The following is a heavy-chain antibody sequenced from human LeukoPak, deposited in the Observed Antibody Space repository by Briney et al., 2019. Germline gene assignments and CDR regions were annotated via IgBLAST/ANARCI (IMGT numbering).Heavy chain of an antibody. CDR1: GFPFSTYS. D-gene: IGHD4-17*01. Sequence: GGSLRLSCAASGFPFSTYSMHWVRQAPGKGLEYVSDISSNGGSTFYANSVRGRFTISRDNSKNTVYLQMGSLRAEDMAVYYCARDGAYGDYDYWGQGTLVTVSS. J-gene: IGHJ4*02. CDR3: ARDGAYGDYDY. V-gene: IGHV3-64*01. CDR2: ISSNGGST.